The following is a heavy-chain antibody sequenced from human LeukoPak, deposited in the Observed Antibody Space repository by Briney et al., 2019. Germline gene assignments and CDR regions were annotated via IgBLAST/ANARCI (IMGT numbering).Heavy chain of an antibody. V-gene: IGHV1-69*05. CDR2: TTPIFGSA. CDR3: ARAPFYFDSSGYSMDAFDI. CDR1: GGTFSNHA. J-gene: IGHJ3*02. D-gene: IGHD3-22*01. Sequence: GASVKVSCKASGGTFSNHAVSWVRQAPGQGLEWMGGTTPIFGSANYAQKFQGRVTIATDESTSTAYMELSSLRSEDTAVYYCARAPFYFDSSGYSMDAFDIWGQGRMVTVSS.